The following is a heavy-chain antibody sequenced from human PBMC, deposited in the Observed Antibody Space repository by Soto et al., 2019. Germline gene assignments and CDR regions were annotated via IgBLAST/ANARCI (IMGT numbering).Heavy chain of an antibody. CDR2: IDPSDSYT. J-gene: IGHJ6*02. D-gene: IGHD2-15*01. Sequence: GESLKISCKGSGYSFTSYWISWVRQMPGKGLEWMGRIDPSDSYTNYSPSFQGHVTISADKSISTAYLQWSSLKASDTAMYYCAREPMVVAAISPVSVYGMDVWGQGTTVTVSS. CDR3: AREPMVVAAISPVSVYGMDV. V-gene: IGHV5-10-1*01. CDR1: GYSFTSYW.